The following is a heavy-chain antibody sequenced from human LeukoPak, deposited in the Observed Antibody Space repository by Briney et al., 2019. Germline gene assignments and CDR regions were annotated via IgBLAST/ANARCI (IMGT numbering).Heavy chain of an antibody. Sequence: AGSLSLSCAASAATFSSHAMDWDRPAPGRGREWISYISSSSSNIYYAQSVKGRFTISRDNAKNSLYLQMISLRAEDTAVYFCAREFRSYVDSWGQGALVTVSS. J-gene: IGHJ4*02. CDR1: AATFSSHA. V-gene: IGHV3-48*03. D-gene: IGHD2-21*01. CDR3: AREFRSYVDS. CDR2: ISSSSSNI.